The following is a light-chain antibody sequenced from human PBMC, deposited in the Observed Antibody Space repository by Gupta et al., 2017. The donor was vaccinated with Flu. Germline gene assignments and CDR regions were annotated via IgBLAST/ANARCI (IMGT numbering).Light chain of an antibody. CDR3: SSYAGSNTWV. J-gene: IGLJ3*02. Sequence: QSALTQPRSVSASPGQSVTISCTGTSSDVGAYTYVSWYQQHTGKAPKLILYDVSKRPSGVPDRFSASKSGKTASLNISGLQAEDEADYHCSSYAGSNTWVFGGGTKLTVL. CDR2: DVS. V-gene: IGLV2-11*01. CDR1: SSDVGAYTY.